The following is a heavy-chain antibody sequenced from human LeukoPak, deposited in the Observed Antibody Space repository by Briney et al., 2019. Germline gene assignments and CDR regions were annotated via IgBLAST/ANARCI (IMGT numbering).Heavy chain of an antibody. CDR3: ARSSSPQFEYDY. CDR2: IIPILGIA. J-gene: IGHJ4*02. V-gene: IGHV1-69*04. D-gene: IGHD6-6*01. CDR1: GGTFSSYA. Sequence: SVKVSCKASGGTFSSYAISWVRQAPGQGLGWMGRIIPILGIANYAQKFQGRVTITADKSTSTAYMELSSLRSEDTAVYYCARSSSPQFEYDYWGQGTLVTVSS.